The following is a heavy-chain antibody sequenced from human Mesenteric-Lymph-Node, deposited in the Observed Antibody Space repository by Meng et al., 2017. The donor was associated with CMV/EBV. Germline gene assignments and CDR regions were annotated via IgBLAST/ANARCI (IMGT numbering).Heavy chain of an antibody. Sequence: SETLSLTCSVSGGSITSGDYYWGWIRQPPGQGLEWIGSIYYTGHTYYNPSLKSRVTMSVDTSKHQLSLRLTSATAADTAVYFCARDQTTMVSPAGLGYIRFDPWGQGTLVTSPQ. CDR3: ARDQTTMVSPAGLGYIRFDP. J-gene: IGHJ5*02. D-gene: IGHD4-23*01. CDR2: IYYTGHT. CDR1: GGSITSGDYY. V-gene: IGHV4-39*07.